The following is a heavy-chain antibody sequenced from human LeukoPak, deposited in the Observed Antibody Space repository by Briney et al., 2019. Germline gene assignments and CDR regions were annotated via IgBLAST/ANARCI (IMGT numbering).Heavy chain of an antibody. Sequence: GGSLRLSCATPGFIFSNYWMSWVRQAPGKGLEWVANIKQDGSETYYVDSVKGRFTISRDDAKNSVFLQMNNLRAEDTAIYYCARRGYHDSSGYDYWGQGTLVTVSS. V-gene: IGHV3-7*01. CDR1: GFIFSNYW. CDR2: IKQDGSET. CDR3: ARRGYHDSSGYDY. J-gene: IGHJ4*02. D-gene: IGHD3-22*01.